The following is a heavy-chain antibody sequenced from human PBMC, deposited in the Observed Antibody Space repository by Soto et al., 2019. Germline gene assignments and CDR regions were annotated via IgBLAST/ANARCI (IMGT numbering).Heavy chain of an antibody. CDR2: IKSKTDGGTT. D-gene: IGHD2-2*01. J-gene: IGHJ6*02. CDR3: TTAVNPYCSSTSCARRGYYYYGMDV. V-gene: IGHV3-15*07. Sequence: GGSLRLSCAASGFTFSNAWMNWVRQAPGKGLEWVGRIKSKTDGGTTDYAAPVKGRFTISRDDSKNTLYLQMNSLKTEDTAVYYCTTAVNPYCSSTSCARRGYYYYGMDVWGQGTTVTVSS. CDR1: GFTFSNAW.